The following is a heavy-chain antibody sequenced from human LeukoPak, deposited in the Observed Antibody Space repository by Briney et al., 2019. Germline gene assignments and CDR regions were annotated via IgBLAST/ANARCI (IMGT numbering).Heavy chain of an antibody. Sequence: GESLKISCKGSGYSFTSYWISWVRQMPGKGLEWMGRIDPSDSYTNYSPSFQGHVTISADKSISTAYLQWSSLKASDTAMYYCASPAVTDGDYGDPGWFDPWGQGTLVT. D-gene: IGHD4-17*01. CDR2: IDPSDSYT. CDR3: ASPAVTDGDYGDPGWFDP. J-gene: IGHJ5*01. CDR1: GYSFTSYW. V-gene: IGHV5-10-1*01.